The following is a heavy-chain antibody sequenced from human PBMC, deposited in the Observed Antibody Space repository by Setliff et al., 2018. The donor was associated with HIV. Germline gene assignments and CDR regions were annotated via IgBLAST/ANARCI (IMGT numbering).Heavy chain of an antibody. CDR3: ARHQKVSFMSDH. Sequence: SETLSLTCIVSGYSVSSGHYWGWIRQPPGKGLQWIGAMYDSETTYYNPSLKSRVTMSVDASRNRFSLKLSSVTAADTAIYYCARHQKVSFMSDHWGQGMLVTVSS. D-gene: IGHD3-16*01. CDR1: GYSVSSGHY. CDR2: MYDSETT. V-gene: IGHV4-38-2*02. J-gene: IGHJ4*02.